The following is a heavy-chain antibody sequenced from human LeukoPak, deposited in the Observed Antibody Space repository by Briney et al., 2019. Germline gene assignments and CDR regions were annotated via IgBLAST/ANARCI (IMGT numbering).Heavy chain of an antibody. V-gene: IGHV4-30-2*01. Sequence: SETLSLTCAVSGGSISSGGYSWSWIRQPPGKGLEWIGYIYRSGSTYYNPSLKSRVTISVDRSKNQFSLKLSSVTAADTAVYYCARSYGDYIFDYWGQGTLVTVSS. CDR3: ARSYGDYIFDY. J-gene: IGHJ4*02. CDR2: IYRSGST. CDR1: GGSISSGGYS. D-gene: IGHD4-17*01.